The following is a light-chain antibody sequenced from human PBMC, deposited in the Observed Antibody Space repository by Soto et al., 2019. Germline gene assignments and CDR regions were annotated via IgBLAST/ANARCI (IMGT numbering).Light chain of an antibody. CDR2: SAS. J-gene: IGKJ2*01. V-gene: IGKV1-39*01. CDR1: HSIISY. Sequence: DIQMTQSPSSLSASIGDRDTITCRASHSIISYLQWYQQKPGKAPKLLIYSASSLQSGVPSRFSGSGSGTDFTLTISSLQPEDFATYYCQQSYSSPYSFGEGTKLEIK. CDR3: QQSYSSPYS.